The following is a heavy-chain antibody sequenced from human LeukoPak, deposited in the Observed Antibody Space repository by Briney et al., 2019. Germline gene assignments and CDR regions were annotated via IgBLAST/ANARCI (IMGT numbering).Heavy chain of an antibody. D-gene: IGHD6-19*01. Sequence: PGGSLRLSSAASGFTFSSYWMSWVRQAPGQGLEWVANIKQDGSEKYYVDSVKGRFTISRDNAKNTLYLQMNSLRAQDTAVYYCARDDAVAGPFYYYYYYMDVWGKGTTVTVS. CDR3: ARDDAVAGPFYYYYYYMDV. CDR2: IKQDGSEK. V-gene: IGHV3-7*01. J-gene: IGHJ6*03. CDR1: GFTFSSYW.